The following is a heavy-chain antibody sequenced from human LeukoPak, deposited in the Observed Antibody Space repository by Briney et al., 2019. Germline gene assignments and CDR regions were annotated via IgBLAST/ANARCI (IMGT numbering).Heavy chain of an antibody. D-gene: IGHD3-22*01. CDR1: GGSISSSSYY. V-gene: IGHV4-39*07. J-gene: IGHJ4*02. CDR2: IYYSGST. Sequence: SETLSLTCTVSGGSISSSSYYWGWIRQPPGKGLEWIGSIYYSGSTYYNPSLKSRVTISVDTSKNQFSLKLSSVTAADTAVYYCARDGIYYYDSSGYDYWGQGTLVTVSS. CDR3: ARDGIYYYDSSGYDY.